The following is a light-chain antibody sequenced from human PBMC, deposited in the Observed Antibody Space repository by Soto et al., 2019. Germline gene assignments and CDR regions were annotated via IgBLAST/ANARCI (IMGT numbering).Light chain of an antibody. Sequence: EILMTQSPVTLSVSPGARATLSCRASQSVSSNLAWYQQKPGQAPSLLIYGAFTRATGIPARVSGTRSGTEFTLTISSLQSEDFALYYCQQYNDWPLTFGQGTKVEI. J-gene: IGKJ1*01. CDR1: QSVSSN. CDR3: QQYNDWPLT. CDR2: GAF. V-gene: IGKV3-15*01.